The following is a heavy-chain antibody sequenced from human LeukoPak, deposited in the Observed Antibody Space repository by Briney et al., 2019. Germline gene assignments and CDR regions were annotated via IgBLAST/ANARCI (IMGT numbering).Heavy chain of an antibody. Sequence: GASVKVSCKASGYTFTGYYMHWVRQAPGQGLEWMGWINPNSGGTNYAQKFQGRVTMTRDTSISTAYMELSRLRSDDTAVYYCARDIIVVVPAAIGDNWFDPWGQGTLVTVSS. V-gene: IGHV1-2*02. CDR2: INPNSGGT. CDR3: ARDIIVVVPAAIGDNWFDP. D-gene: IGHD2-2*01. CDR1: GYTFTGYY. J-gene: IGHJ5*02.